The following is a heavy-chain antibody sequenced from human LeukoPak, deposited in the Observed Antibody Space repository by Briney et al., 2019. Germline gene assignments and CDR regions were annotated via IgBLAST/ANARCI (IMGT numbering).Heavy chain of an antibody. CDR1: GFAFNNAW. Sequence: KPGGSLRLSCAASGFAFNNAWMNWVRQAPGKGLEWVGRINSRSFGGTVDYAAPVKGRFTISRDDSKNTVYLQMNSLKTEDTAVYYCTPAPLNPELYDMDVWGQGTTVTVSS. CDR2: INSRSFGGTV. V-gene: IGHV3-15*07. CDR3: TPAPLNPELYDMDV. J-gene: IGHJ6*02. D-gene: IGHD1-7*01.